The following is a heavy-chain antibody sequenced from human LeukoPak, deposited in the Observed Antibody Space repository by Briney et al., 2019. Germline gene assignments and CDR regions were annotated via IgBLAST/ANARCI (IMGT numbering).Heavy chain of an antibody. J-gene: IGHJ3*02. CDR3: ARDLIVMAFDI. CDR1: GGSISSSSYY. CDR2: INHSGST. V-gene: IGHV4-39*07. D-gene: IGHD3-22*01. Sequence: SETLSLTCTVSGGSISSSSYYWGWIRQPPGKGLEWIGEINHSGSTNYNPSLKSRVTISVDTSRNQFSLKLSSVTAADTAVYYCARDLIVMAFDIWGQGTMVTVSS.